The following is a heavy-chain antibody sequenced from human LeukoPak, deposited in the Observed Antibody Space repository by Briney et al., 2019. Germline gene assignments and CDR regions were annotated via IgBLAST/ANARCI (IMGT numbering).Heavy chain of an antibody. D-gene: IGHD3-10*01. J-gene: IGHJ4*02. CDR1: GGSFSGYY. Sequence: SETLSLTCAVYGGSFSGYYWSWIRQPPGKGLEWIGSIYYSGSTYYNPSLKSRVTISVDTSKNQFSLKLSSVTAADTAVYYCARVYWLGLPLWSSNAVFDYWGQGTLVTVSS. V-gene: IGHV4-34*01. CDR3: ARVYWLGLPLWSSNAVFDY. CDR2: IYYSGST.